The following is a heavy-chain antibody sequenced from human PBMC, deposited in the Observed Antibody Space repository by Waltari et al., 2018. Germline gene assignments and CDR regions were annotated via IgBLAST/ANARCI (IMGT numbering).Heavy chain of an antibody. CDR1: GFSFNTYA. CDR3: ARKNSGDGYYFEY. CDR2: VSGGGASE. Sequence: EVRLLESGGGSVQPGGSLRLSCGASGFSFNTYAMSWVRQAAGKGLEGVSGVSGGGASEHYADSGKGRFTVSRDNSKNTLYLEMKSLTVEDTAVYFCARKNSGDGYYFEYWGQGALVTVSS. V-gene: IGHV3-23*01. J-gene: IGHJ4*02. D-gene: IGHD3-3*01.